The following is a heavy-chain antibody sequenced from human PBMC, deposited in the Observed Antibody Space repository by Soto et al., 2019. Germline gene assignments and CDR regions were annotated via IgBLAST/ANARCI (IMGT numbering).Heavy chain of an antibody. V-gene: IGHV3-23*01. CDR2: ISGSGGNI. D-gene: IGHD6-13*01. J-gene: IGHJ4*02. CDR3: AKDLIGSWPNCYFDR. Sequence: PGGSLRLSCAASGFTLSNYARSWVRQAPGKGLEWVAGISGSGGNIYYGDSVKGRFTISRDNSKSTLYLQMNSLRVEDTAVYYCAKDLIGSWPNCYFDRWGQGTLVTVSS. CDR1: GFTLSNYA.